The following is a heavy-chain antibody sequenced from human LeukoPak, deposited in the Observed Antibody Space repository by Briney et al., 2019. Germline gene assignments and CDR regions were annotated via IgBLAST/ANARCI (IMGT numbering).Heavy chain of an antibody. J-gene: IGHJ4*02. D-gene: IGHD1-26*01. V-gene: IGHV4-39*01. Sequence: PSETLSLTCTVSGGSISSYYWGWIRQPPGKGLEWIGSIYYSGSTYYNPSLKSRVTISVDTSKNQFSLKLSSVTAADTAVYYCARGGVGATRRQQPQTHEIDYWGQGTLVTVSS. CDR2: IYYSGST. CDR3: ARGGVGATRRQQPQTHEIDY. CDR1: GGSISSYY.